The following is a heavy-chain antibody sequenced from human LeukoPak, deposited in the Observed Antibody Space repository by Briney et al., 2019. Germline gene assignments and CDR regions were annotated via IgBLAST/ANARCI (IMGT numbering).Heavy chain of an antibody. J-gene: IGHJ4*02. V-gene: IGHV3-23*01. CDR3: AKQAGWGGYFSFLPFDF. CDR2: FGHNGGIT. Sequence: PGGSLRLSCAASGFTFNYYGLSWVRQAPGKGREWVSGFGHNGGITYSNSVKGRLTISRDDSKNTLFLQMNSLRADDTAVYFCAKQAGWGGYFSFLPFDFWGRGTLVTVSS. CDR1: GFTFNYYG. D-gene: IGHD3-3*01.